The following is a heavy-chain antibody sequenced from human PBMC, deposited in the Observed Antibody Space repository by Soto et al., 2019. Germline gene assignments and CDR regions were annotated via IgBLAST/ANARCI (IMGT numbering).Heavy chain of an antibody. CDR1: GFSFTGYY. J-gene: IGHJ5*02. CDR2: INAHSGGT. D-gene: IGHD6-6*01. V-gene: IGHV1-2*02. Sequence: ASVKVSCKASGFSFTGYYIHWLRQAPGQSLEWMGWINAHSGGTEYAQKFQGRVTLTRDTSIATAYLTLTSLTSDDTALYYCAKDLTRQLAYWLDPWGQGTQVTSPQ. CDR3: AKDLTRQLAYWLDP.